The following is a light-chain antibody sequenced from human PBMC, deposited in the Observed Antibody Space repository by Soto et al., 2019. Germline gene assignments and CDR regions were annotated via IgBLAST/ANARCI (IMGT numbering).Light chain of an antibody. CDR2: NSD. CDR1: SCNVGSNS. CDR3: AAWDDSLNSPL. Sequence: QSVLTQPPSASGTPGQRFTISCSGTSCNVGSNSVSWYHHLPGTAPKLLIYNSDQRPSGVPDRFSGSKSDTSASLAISGLQSEDEADYYCAAWDDSLNSPLFGGGTKVTGL. J-gene: IGLJ2*01. V-gene: IGLV1-44*01.